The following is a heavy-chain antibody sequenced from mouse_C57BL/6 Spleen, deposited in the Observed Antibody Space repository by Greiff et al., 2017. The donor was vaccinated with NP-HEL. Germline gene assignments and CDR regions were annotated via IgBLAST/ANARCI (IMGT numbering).Heavy chain of an antibody. CDR2: ISYDGSN. CDR1: GYSITSGYY. V-gene: IGHV3-6*01. CDR3: ARDHYGNYVPAY. J-gene: IGHJ3*01. D-gene: IGHD2-1*01. Sequence: DVQLQESGPGLVKPSQSLSLTCSVTGYSITSGYYWNWIRQFPGNKLEWMGYISYDGSNNYNPSLKNRISITRDTSKNQFFLKLNSVTTEDTATYYCARDHYGNYVPAYWGQGTLVTVSA.